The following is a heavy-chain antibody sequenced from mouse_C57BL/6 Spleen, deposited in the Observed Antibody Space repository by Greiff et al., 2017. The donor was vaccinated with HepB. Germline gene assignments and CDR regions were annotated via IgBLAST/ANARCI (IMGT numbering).Heavy chain of an antibody. CDR2: INPNNGGT. D-gene: IGHD2-4*01. CDR3: ARGAYDYDVGAMDY. Sequence: EVQLQQSGPELVKPGASVKMSCKASGYTFTDYNMHWVKQSHGKSLEWIGYINPNNGGTSYNQKFKGKATLTVNKSSNTAYMELRSLTSEDSAVYYCARGAYDYDVGAMDYWGQGTSVTVSS. J-gene: IGHJ4*01. V-gene: IGHV1-22*01. CDR1: GYTFTDYN.